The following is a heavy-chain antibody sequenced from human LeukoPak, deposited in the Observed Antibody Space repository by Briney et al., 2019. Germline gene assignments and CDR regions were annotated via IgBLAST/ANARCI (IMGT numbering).Heavy chain of an antibody. V-gene: IGHV1-69*13. CDR1: GGTFSSYA. CDR3: ASAPLRWSDYYYYGMDV. CDR2: IIPIFGTA. D-gene: IGHD4-23*01. J-gene: IGHJ6*02. Sequence: SVKVSCKASGGTFSSYAISWVRQAPGQGLEWMGGIIPIFGTANYAQKFQGRVTITADESTSAAYMELSSLRSEDTAVYYCASAPLRWSDYYYYGMDVWGQGTTVTVSS.